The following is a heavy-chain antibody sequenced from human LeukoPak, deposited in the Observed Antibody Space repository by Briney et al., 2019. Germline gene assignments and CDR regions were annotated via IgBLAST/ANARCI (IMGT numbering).Heavy chain of an antibody. CDR3: AKDLRSGYYYDSTLDY. Sequence: PGRSLRLSCAASGFTFSSYGMHWVRQAPGKGLEWVAVIWYDGSNKYYADSVKGRFTISRDNSKNTLYLQMNSLRAEDTAVYYRAKDLRSGYYYDSTLDYWGQGTLVTVSS. CDR1: GFTFSSYG. V-gene: IGHV3-33*06. J-gene: IGHJ4*02. D-gene: IGHD3-22*01. CDR2: IWYDGSNK.